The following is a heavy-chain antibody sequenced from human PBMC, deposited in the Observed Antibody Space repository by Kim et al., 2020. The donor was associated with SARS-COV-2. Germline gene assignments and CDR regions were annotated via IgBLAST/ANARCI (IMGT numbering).Heavy chain of an antibody. J-gene: IGHJ4*02. Sequence: YADSVEGRFTISRDNSKNTLYLQMNSLRAEDTAVYYCAKGVVAAAGATDYWGQGTLVTVSS. CDR3: AKGVVAAAGATDY. D-gene: IGHD6-13*01. V-gene: IGHV3-23*03.